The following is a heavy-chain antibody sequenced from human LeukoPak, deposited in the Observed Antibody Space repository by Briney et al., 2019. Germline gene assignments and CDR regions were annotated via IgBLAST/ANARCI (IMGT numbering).Heavy chain of an antibody. CDR2: IYYSGST. CDR3: ARARGQSGVDY. D-gene: IGHD3-10*01. J-gene: IGHJ4*02. V-gene: IGHV4-59*01. CDR1: GGSISSYY. Sequence: SETLSLTCTVSGGSISSYYWSWIRQPPGKGLEWIGYIYYSGSTNYNPSLKSRVTKSVDMSKNQFSLKLSSVTAADTAVYYRARARGQSGVDYWGQGTLVTVSS.